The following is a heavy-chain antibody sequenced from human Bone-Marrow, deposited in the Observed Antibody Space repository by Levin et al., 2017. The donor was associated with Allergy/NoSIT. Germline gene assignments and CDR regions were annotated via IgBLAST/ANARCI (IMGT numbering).Heavy chain of an antibody. J-gene: IGHJ4*02. Sequence: LSLTCAASKFTFDDYTMHWVRQAPGKGLEWVSLITWDGITTYYADSVKGRFTISRDNSKNSLYLQMNALTTEDTALYYCAKDKSGSGYSYYFDSWGQGTLVAVSS. CDR2: ITWDGITT. CDR1: KFTFDDYT. CDR3: AKDKSGSGYSYYFDS. V-gene: IGHV3-43*01. D-gene: IGHD3-22*01.